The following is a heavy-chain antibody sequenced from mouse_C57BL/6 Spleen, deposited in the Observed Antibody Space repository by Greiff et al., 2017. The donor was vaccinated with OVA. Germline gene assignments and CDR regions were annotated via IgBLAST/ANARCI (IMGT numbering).Heavy chain of an antibody. CDR2: INPNNGGT. D-gene: IGHD2-4*01. Sequence: EVQLQQSGPELVKPGASVKMSCKASGYTFTDYNMHWVKQSHGKSLEWIGYINPNNGGTSYNQKFKGKATLTVNKSSSTAYMELRSLTSEDSAVYYCAVKYDYDGGPFAYWGQGTLVTVSA. CDR3: AVKYDYDGGPFAY. V-gene: IGHV1-22*01. CDR1: GYTFTDYN. J-gene: IGHJ3*01.